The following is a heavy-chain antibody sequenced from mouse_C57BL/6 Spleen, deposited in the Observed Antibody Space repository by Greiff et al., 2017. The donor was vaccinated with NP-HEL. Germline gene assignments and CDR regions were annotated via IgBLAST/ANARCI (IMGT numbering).Heavy chain of an antibody. CDR1: GFTFSSYT. D-gene: IGHD2-4*01. CDR3: ARQKIYYDYYYFDY. V-gene: IGHV5-9*01. J-gene: IGHJ2*01. CDR2: ISGGGGNT. Sequence: DVQLVESGGGLVKPGGSLKLSCAASGFTFSSYTMSWVRQTPEKRLEWVATISGGGGNTYYPDSVKGRFTISRDNAKNTLYLQMSSLRSEDTALYYCARQKIYYDYYYFDYWGQGTTLTVSS.